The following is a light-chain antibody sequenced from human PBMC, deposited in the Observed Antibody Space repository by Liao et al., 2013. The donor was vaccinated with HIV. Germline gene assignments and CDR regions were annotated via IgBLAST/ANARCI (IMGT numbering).Light chain of an antibody. CDR3: LVWDRTTYV. Sequence: SYVLTQPPSVSVAPGKTARITCGGKNIGSKSVHWYQQKPGQAPVLVIYYDNDRPSGIPERFSGSNSGNTATLTISGTQAMDEADYYCLVWDRTTYVFGSGTAVTVL. CDR2: YDN. V-gene: IGLV3-21*01. J-gene: IGLJ1*01. CDR1: NIGSKS.